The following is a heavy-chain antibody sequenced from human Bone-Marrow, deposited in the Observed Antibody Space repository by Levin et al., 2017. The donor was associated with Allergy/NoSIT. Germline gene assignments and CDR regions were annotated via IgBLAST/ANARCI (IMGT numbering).Heavy chain of an antibody. J-gene: IGHJ5*02. V-gene: IGHV4-4*02. Sequence: PSETLSLTCAVSGGSISSSNWWSWVRQPPGKGLEWIGEIYHSGSTNYNPSLKSRVTISVDKSKNQFSLKLSSVTAADTAVYYCARRRNYDFWTGSWFDPWGQGTLVTVSS. CDR3: ARRRNYDFWTGSWFDP. D-gene: IGHD3-3*01. CDR2: IYHSGST. CDR1: GGSISSSNW.